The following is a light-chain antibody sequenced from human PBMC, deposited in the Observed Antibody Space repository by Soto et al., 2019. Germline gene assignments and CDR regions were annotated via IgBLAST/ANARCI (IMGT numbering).Light chain of an antibody. CDR1: QSVLYDFNNKNY. Sequence: DIVMTQSPDFLGVSLGERATINCQSNQSVLYDFNNKNYLAWYQQKPGQPLKKIIHWGSVRYYGVLDRFSGSVSATDFTIPISSLQVEDVAVYYCHQYYTLPLTFVGGTKVEIK. CDR2: WGS. J-gene: IGKJ4*01. V-gene: IGKV4-1*01. CDR3: HQYYTLPLT.